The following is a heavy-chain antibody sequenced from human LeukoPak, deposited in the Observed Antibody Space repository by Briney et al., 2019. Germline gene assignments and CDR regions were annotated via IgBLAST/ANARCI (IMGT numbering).Heavy chain of an antibody. CDR3: ARDHYFGSGSYPGD. CDR2: TSASNGNT. V-gene: IGHV1-18*01. J-gene: IGHJ4*02. D-gene: IGHD3-10*01. Sequence: GASVKVSCKASGYTFTSYGISWVRQAPGQGLEGMGWTSASNGNTNYAQKLQGRVTMTTDTSTSTAYMELRSLRSDDTAVYYCARDHYFGSGSYPGDWGQGTLVTVSS. CDR1: GYTFTSYG.